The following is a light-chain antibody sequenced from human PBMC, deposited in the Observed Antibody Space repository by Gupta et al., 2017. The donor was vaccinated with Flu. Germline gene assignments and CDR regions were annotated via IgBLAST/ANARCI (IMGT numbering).Light chain of an antibody. CDR2: GTS. Sequence: EIVLTQSPGTLSLSPGERATLSCRASQSVSSSYLAWYQQKPGQAPRLLIYGTSSRATAIPDRFSGSGSGTDFTLTISRLEPEDFAVYYCQQDGSSTGTFGQGTRLEIK. J-gene: IGKJ1*01. V-gene: IGKV3-20*01. CDR1: QSVSSSY. CDR3: QQDGSSTGT.